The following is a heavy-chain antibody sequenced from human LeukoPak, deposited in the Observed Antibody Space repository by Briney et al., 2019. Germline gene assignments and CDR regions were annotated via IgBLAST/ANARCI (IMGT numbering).Heavy chain of an antibody. J-gene: IGHJ5*01. D-gene: IGHD3-16*02. Sequence: PSETLSVTCTVSGASIRSNSFYWGWIRQAPGKGLEWIGTIYYNGDTFYNPSLKSRVTMSVDTSASQFSLKLSSVTAADTAVYYCAVLLYRHYLWFDSWGQGTLVSVSS. CDR2: IYYNGDT. CDR3: AVLLYRHYLWFDS. CDR1: GASIRSNSFY. V-gene: IGHV4-39*01.